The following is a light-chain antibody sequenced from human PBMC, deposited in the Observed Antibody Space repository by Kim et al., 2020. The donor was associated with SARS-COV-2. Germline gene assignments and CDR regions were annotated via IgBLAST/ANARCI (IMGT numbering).Light chain of an antibody. CDR1: QSVFYSSNNKNY. J-gene: IGKJ4*01. CDR3: QQYYNTPLT. CDR2: WAS. V-gene: IGKV4-1*01. Sequence: ATINCKSSQSVFYSSNNKNYLAWYQQKSGHPPKLLIYWASTRESGVPDRFSGSGSGTDFTLTISSLQAEDVAVYYCQQYYNTPLTFGGGTKVDIK.